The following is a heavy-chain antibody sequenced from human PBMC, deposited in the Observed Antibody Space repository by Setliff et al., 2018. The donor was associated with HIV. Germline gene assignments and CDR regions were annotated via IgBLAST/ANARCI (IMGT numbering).Heavy chain of an antibody. CDR1: GGPISSYS. CDR3: ARDATSEGYMDV. Sequence: NPSETLSLTCTVSGGPISSYSWSWIRQPPGKGLEWIGYIYTSGSTNYNPSLKSRVTISVDTSENQFSLKLTSVTAADTATYFCARDATSEGYMDVWGKGTTVTVSS. J-gene: IGHJ6*03. V-gene: IGHV4-4*08. CDR2: IYTSGST.